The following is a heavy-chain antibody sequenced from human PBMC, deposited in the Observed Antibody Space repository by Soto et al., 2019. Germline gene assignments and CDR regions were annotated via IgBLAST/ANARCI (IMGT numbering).Heavy chain of an antibody. CDR2: IGGSGVST. J-gene: IGHJ4*02. CDR3: AKRGDSKYCDH. D-gene: IGHD3-10*01. V-gene: IGHV3-23*01. CDR1: GFTFSSYA. Sequence: EVQLLESGGDLVQPGGSLRLSCAASGFTFSSYAMSWVRQAPGKGLEWVSAIGGSGVSTYYADSVKGRFTISRDNSKNTLYLQMSTLRAEDTAVYYCAKRGDSKYCDHWGQGTLVTVSS.